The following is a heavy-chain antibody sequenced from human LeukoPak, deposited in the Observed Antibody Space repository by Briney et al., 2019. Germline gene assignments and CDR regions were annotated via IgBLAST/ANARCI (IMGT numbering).Heavy chain of an antibody. CDR1: GFTFSSYS. V-gene: IGHV3-21*04. CDR2: ISSSSSYI. Sequence: GGSLRLSCAASGFTFSSYSMNWVRQAPGKGLEWVSSISSSSSYIYYADSVKGRFTISRDNAKNSLYLQMNSLRAEDTALYYCAKDYSSGGFDYWGQGTLVTVSS. J-gene: IGHJ4*02. CDR3: AKDYSSGGFDY. D-gene: IGHD6-19*01.